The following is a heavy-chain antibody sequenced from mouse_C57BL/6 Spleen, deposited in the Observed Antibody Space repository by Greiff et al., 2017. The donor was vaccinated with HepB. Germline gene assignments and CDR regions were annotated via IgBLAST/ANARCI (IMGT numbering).Heavy chain of an antibody. V-gene: IGHV1-82*01. D-gene: IGHD1-1*01. CDR1: GYAFSSSW. J-gene: IGHJ3*01. Sequence: VQVVESGPELVKPGASVKISCKASGYAFSSSWMNWVKQRPGKGLEWIGRIYPGDGDTNYNGKFKGKATLTADKSSSTAYMQLSSLTSEDSAVYFCARELVLRSYWGQGTLVTVSA. CDR2: IYPGDGDT. CDR3: ARELVLRSY.